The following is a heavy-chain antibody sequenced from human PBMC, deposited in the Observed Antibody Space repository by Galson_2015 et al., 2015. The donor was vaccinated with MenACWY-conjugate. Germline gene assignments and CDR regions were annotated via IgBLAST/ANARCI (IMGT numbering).Heavy chain of an antibody. D-gene: IGHD1-26*01. CDR1: GGSIRDFL. CDR3: AGSVQAEYTYEIPRHFDY. CDR2: SGDP. J-gene: IGHJ4*01. Sequence: ETLSLTCSVSGGSIRDFLWSWLPQAPGQGLEWIVHSGDPFQNPSLLSRGPISIDTYRNQVSLKLRSVTAADTAVYYCAGSVQAEYTYEIPRHFDYWGQGALVTVSS. V-gene: IGHV4-59*01.